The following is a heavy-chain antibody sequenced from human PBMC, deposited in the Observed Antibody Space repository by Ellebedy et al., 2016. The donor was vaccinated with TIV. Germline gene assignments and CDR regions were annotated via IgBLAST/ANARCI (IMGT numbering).Heavy chain of an antibody. CDR3: ARENTMVRGVINPMDV. J-gene: IGHJ6*02. Sequence: SQTLSLTSXISGDSVSSNSAVWNWLRQSPSRGLEWLGRTYYRSKWHNDYAVFVKSRITINPDTSRNQFSLQLNSVTPEDTAVYYCARENTMVRGVINPMDVWGQGTTVTVSS. V-gene: IGHV6-1*01. CDR1: GDSVSSNSAV. D-gene: IGHD3-10*01. CDR2: TYYRSKWHN.